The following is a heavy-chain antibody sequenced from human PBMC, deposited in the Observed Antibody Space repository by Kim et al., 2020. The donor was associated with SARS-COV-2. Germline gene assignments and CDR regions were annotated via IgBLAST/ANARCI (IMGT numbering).Heavy chain of an antibody. CDR2: INPSGGST. D-gene: IGHD5-12*01. J-gene: IGHJ4*02. CDR3: ARDRPTSRVATIRGYYFDY. V-gene: IGHV1-46*01. Sequence: ASVKVSCKASGYTFTSYYMHWVRQAPGQGLEWMGIINPSGGSTSYAQKFQGRVTMTRDTSTSTVYMELSSLRSEDTAVYYCARDRPTSRVATIRGYYFDYWGQGTLVTVSS. CDR1: GYTFTSYY.